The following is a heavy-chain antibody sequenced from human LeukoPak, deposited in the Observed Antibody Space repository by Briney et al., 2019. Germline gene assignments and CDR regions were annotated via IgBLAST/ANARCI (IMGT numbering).Heavy chain of an antibody. CDR1: GFTFDDYA. CDR2: ISGDGGST. Sequence: GGSLRLSCAASGFTFDDYAIHWVRQAPEKGLEWVSLISGDGGSTYYADSVKGRFTISRDNSKNSLYLQMNSLRTEDTASYYCAISDHYFDYGGQGALVTVSS. J-gene: IGHJ4*02. CDR3: AISDHYFDY. V-gene: IGHV3-43*02.